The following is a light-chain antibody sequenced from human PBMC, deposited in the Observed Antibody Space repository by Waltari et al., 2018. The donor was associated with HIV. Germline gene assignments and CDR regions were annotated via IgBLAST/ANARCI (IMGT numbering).Light chain of an antibody. Sequence: QSAQTQPASVSGCPGQSITISCPAPSSYISTPNFFSWYQKHPDKAPTLLIYDVDTRPSGVPRRFSGSKSGDTASLTISAIQADDEADYFCSSYTTTNTVVFGGGTKVSVL. CDR1: SSYISTPNF. CDR3: SSYTTTNTVV. V-gene: IGLV2-14*03. CDR2: DVD. J-gene: IGLJ2*01.